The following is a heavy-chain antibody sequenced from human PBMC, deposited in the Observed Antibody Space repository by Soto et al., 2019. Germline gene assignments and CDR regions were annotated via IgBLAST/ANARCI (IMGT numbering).Heavy chain of an antibody. D-gene: IGHD2-8*01. J-gene: IGHJ3*02. V-gene: IGHV4-59*01. Sequence: PSETLPLTCTVSGGSIISYYWSWILQPPGKGLEWIGYIYYSGSTNYNPSLKSRVTISVDTSKNQFSLKLSSVTAADTAVYYCARINDDAFDIWGQGTMVTVSS. CDR1: GGSIISYY. CDR3: ARINDDAFDI. CDR2: IYYSGST.